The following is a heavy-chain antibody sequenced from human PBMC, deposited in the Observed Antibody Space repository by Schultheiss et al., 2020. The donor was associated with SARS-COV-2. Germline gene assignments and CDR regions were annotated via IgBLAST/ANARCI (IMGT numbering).Heavy chain of an antibody. Sequence: GGSLRLSCAASGFTFSSYAMSWVRQAPGKGLEWVAVISYDGSNKYYADSVKGRFTISRDNAKNSLYLQMNSLRAEDTALYYCAAAGQRTGFDYWGQGTLVTVSS. J-gene: IGHJ4*02. CDR3: AAAGQRTGFDY. D-gene: IGHD6-13*01. CDR1: GFTFSSYA. CDR2: ISYDGSNK. V-gene: IGHV3-30*01.